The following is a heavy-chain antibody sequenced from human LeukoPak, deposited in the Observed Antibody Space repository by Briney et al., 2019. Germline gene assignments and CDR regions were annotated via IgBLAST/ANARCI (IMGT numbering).Heavy chain of an antibody. Sequence: GASVKVSCKASGGTFSSYAISWVRQAPGQGLEWMGRIIPILGIANYAQKFQGRVTITADKSTSTAYMELNSLRSEDTAVYYCAIYSPPFDYWGQGTLVTVSS. CDR2: IIPILGIA. V-gene: IGHV1-69*04. CDR3: AIYSPPFDY. J-gene: IGHJ4*02. CDR1: GGTFSSYA. D-gene: IGHD2-15*01.